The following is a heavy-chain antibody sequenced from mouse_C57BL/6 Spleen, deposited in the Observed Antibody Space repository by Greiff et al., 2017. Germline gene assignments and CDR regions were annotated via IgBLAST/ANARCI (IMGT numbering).Heavy chain of an antibody. CDR1: GFNIKDYY. J-gene: IGHJ4*01. V-gene: IGHV14-1*01. D-gene: IGHD1-1*01. CDR3: TADITTVVPYYYAMDY. Sequence: EVMLVESGAELVRPGASVKLSCTASGFNIKDYYMHWVKQRPEQGLEWIGRIDPEDGDTEYAPKFQGKATMTADTSSNTAYLQLSSLTSEDTAVYYCTADITTVVPYYYAMDYWGQGTSVTVSS. CDR2: IDPEDGDT.